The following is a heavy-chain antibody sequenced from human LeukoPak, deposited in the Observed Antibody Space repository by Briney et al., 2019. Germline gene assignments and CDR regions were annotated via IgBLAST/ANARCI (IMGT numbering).Heavy chain of an antibody. CDR2: ISGSGGST. Sequence: PGGSLRLSCAASGFTFSSYAMSWVRQAPGKGLEWVSAISGSGGSTYYADSVEGRFTISRDNSKNTLYLQMNSLRAEDTAVYYCAKYMLIAAAGTQRFYYYYGMDVWGQGTTVTVSS. CDR3: AKYMLIAAAGTQRFYYYYGMDV. D-gene: IGHD6-13*01. J-gene: IGHJ6*02. CDR1: GFTFSSYA. V-gene: IGHV3-23*01.